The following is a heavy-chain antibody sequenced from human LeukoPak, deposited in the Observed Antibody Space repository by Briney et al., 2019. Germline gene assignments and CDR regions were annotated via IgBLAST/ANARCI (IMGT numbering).Heavy chain of an antibody. V-gene: IGHV1-69*05. CDR3: ARGPNQNGEHFWSGLGGPFDY. CDR1: GGTFSSYA. Sequence: SVKVSCKASGGTFSSYAISWVRQAPGQGLEWMGGIIPIFGTANYAQKFQGRVTITTDESTSTAYMELSSLRSEDTAVYYCARGPNQNGEHFWSGLGGPFDYWGQGTLVTVSS. J-gene: IGHJ4*02. D-gene: IGHD3-3*02. CDR2: IIPIFGTA.